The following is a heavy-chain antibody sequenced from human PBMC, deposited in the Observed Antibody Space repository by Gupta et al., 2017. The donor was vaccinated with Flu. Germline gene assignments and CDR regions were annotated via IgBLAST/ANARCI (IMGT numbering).Heavy chain of an antibody. Sequence: EVQLVESGGGLVQPGGSLRLSCAASGFTSSSYWMTWVRQAPGKGLEWVANIKEDGSEKYYVDSVKGRFTISRDTAKNSLYLQMNSLRAEDTAVYYCARGGHFRVATSYGMDVWGQGTTVTVSS. CDR3: ARGGHFRVATSYGMDV. D-gene: IGHD5-12*01. CDR1: GFTSSSYW. CDR2: IKEDGSEK. J-gene: IGHJ6*02. V-gene: IGHV3-7*01.